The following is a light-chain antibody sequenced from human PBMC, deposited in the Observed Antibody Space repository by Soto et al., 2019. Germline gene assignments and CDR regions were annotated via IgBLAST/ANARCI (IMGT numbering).Light chain of an antibody. CDR1: QSISSW. CDR3: QQYNSYWT. V-gene: IGKV1-5*03. J-gene: IGKJ1*01. CDR2: KAS. Sequence: DIRMPPSPSPLSASVGDRVTITCRASQSISSWLAWYQQKPGKAPKLLIYKASTLKSGVPSRFSGSGSGTESTLTISSLQPDDFATYYCQQYNSYWTFGQGTKVEIK.